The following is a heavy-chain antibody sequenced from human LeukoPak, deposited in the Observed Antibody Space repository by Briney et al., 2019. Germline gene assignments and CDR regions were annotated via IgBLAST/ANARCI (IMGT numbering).Heavy chain of an antibody. Sequence: PSETLSLTCTVSGGSISSSSYYWGWIRQPPGKGLEWIGSIYYSGSTYYNPSLKSRVTISVDTSKNQFSLKLSSVTAADTAVYYCARVIAAATSTGFDPWGQGTLVTVSS. CDR2: IYYSGST. CDR1: GGSISSSSYY. CDR3: ARVIAAATSTGFDP. D-gene: IGHD6-13*01. J-gene: IGHJ5*02. V-gene: IGHV4-39*07.